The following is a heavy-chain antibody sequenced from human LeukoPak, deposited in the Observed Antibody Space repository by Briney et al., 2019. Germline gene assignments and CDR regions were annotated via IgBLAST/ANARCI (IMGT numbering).Heavy chain of an antibody. CDR3: ANHDYGDYGGMDV. CDR1: GFTFSSYG. CDR2: ISYDGSNK. D-gene: IGHD4-17*01. V-gene: IGHV3-30*18. J-gene: IGHJ6*02. Sequence: PGRSLRLSCAASGFTFSSYGMHWVRQAPGKGLERVAVISYDGSNKYYADSVKGRFTISRDNSKNTLYLQTNSLRAEDTAVYYCANHDYGDYGGMDVWGQGTTVTVSS.